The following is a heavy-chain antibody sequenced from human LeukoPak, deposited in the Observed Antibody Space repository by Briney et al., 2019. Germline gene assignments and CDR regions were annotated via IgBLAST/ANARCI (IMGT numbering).Heavy chain of an antibody. J-gene: IGHJ2*01. V-gene: IGHV4-31*11. D-gene: IGHD3-16*02. Sequence: SETLSLTCAVYGGSFSGYYWSWIRQHPGKGLEWIGYIYYSGSTYYNPSLKSRVTISVDTSKNQFSLKLSSVTAADTAVYYCARTRPSFWYFDLWGRGTLVTVSS. CDR1: GGSFSGYY. CDR3: ARTRPSFWYFDL. CDR2: IYYSGST.